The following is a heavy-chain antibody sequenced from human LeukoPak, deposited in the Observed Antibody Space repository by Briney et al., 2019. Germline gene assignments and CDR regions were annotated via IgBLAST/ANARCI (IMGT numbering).Heavy chain of an antibody. CDR1: VGSIGSSSYY. Sequence: PSETLSLPCTLCVGSIGSSSYYCGSIRQPPGEGLGWIGSIYYSGSTYYNPSLKSRVTISVDTSKNQFSLKLSSVTAADTAVYYCARRGTVTTERFDYWGQGTLVTVSS. V-gene: IGHV4-39*01. CDR2: IYYSGST. J-gene: IGHJ4*02. CDR3: ARRGTVTTERFDY. D-gene: IGHD4-11*01.